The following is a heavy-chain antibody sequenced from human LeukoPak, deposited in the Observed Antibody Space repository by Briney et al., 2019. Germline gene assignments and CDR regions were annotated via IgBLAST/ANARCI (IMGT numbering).Heavy chain of an antibody. D-gene: IGHD6-13*01. V-gene: IGHV4-59*01. CDR3: ARTTEAHSWRTRYYDYYLDV. CDR2: IYYGGST. Sequence: SETLSLTCTVSGGSISSYYWSWIRQPPGKGLEWIGYIYYGGSTNYNPSLKRRVTITVDTSKHQFSLKLSSVTPADTAVYYCARTTEAHSWRTRYYDYYLDVWGKGTTVTVSS. J-gene: IGHJ6*03. CDR1: GGSISSYY.